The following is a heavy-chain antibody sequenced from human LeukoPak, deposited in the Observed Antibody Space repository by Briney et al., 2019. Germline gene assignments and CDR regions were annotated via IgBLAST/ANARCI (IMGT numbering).Heavy chain of an antibody. CDR2: IYYSGST. J-gene: IGHJ4*02. CDR1: GGSTRSSSYY. V-gene: IGHV4-39*01. D-gene: IGHD6-19*01. CDR3: ARHVKGQWPWYLDY. Sequence: PSETLSLTCTVSGGSTRSSSYYWGWIRQPPGKGLEWIGSIYYSGSTYYNPSLKSRITVSVDTSKNEFSLKLSSVTANDPAVYYCARHVKGQWPWYLDYWGPGTLVTVSS.